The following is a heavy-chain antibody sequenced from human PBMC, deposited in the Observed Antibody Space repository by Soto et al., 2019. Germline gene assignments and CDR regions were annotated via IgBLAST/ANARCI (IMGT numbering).Heavy chain of an antibody. J-gene: IGHJ4*02. CDR3: AKGGRQWLVTSDFNY. CDR2: VSHDGRNT. V-gene: IGHV3-30*18. CDR1: GFTFSDYA. Sequence: VQLVESGGGVXXXXXSLRLSCAASGFTFSDYAMHWVRQAPGKGLEWVAVVSHDGRNTHYADSVKGRLTISRDSSKKTVSLEMTSLRTEDTAVYYCAKGGRQWLVTSDFNYWGQGALVTVSS. D-gene: IGHD6-19*01.